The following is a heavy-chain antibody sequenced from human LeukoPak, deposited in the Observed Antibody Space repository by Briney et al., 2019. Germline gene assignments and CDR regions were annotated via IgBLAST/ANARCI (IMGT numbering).Heavy chain of an antibody. J-gene: IGHJ4*02. V-gene: IGHV4-34*01. D-gene: IGHD2-2*01. CDR3: ARLSVGYCSSTSCYSADY. CDR2: INHSGST. CDR1: GGSFSGYY. Sequence: SETLSLTCAVYGGSFSGYYWTWIRQPPGKGLEWIGEINHSGSTNYNPSLKSRVTISVDTSKNQFSLKLSSVTAADTAVYYCARLSVGYCSSTSCYSADYWGQGTLVTVSS.